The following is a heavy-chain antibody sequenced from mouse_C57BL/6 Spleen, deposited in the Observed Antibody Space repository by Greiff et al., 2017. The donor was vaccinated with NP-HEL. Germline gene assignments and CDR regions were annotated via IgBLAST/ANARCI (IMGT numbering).Heavy chain of an antibody. CDR3: ARDEVLRSLDD. D-gene: IGHD1-1*01. J-gene: IGHJ2*01. V-gene: IGHV5-4*01. CDR2: ISDGGSYT. CDR1: GFTFSSYA. Sequence: EVQLVESGGGLVKPGGSLKLSCAASGFTFSSYAMSWVRQTPEKRLEWVATISDGGSYTYYPDNVKGRFTISRDNAKNNLYLQMSHLKSEDTAMYYCARDEVLRSLDDWGQGTTLTVSS.